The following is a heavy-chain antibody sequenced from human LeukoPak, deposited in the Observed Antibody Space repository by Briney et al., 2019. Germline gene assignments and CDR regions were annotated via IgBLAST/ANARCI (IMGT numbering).Heavy chain of an antibody. CDR2: IRYDGSNK. V-gene: IGHV3-30*02. CDR1: GFTFSHYG. CDR3: AKEIDTSGYSPFDY. J-gene: IGHJ4*02. D-gene: IGHD3-22*01. Sequence: GGSLRLSCAASGFTFSHYGMLWVRQAPGKGLEWVAFIRYDGSNKYYVDAVRGRFTISRDNSKDTLYLQMNSLRAEDTAVYYCAKEIDTSGYSPFDYWGQGTLVTVSS.